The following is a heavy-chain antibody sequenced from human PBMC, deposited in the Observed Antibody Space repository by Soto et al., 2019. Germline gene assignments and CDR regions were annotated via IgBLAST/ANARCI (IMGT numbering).Heavy chain of an antibody. V-gene: IGHV3-7*05. J-gene: IGHJ4*02. Sequence: PGGSLRLSCAASGFTFSSYWMSWVRQAPGKGLEWVANIKQDGSEKYYVDSVKGRFTISRDNAKNSLYLQMNSLRAEDTAVYYCARDSLRVGWFSYYFGYWGQGTLVTVSS. CDR1: GFTFSSYW. D-gene: IGHD6-19*01. CDR2: IKQDGSEK. CDR3: ARDSLRVGWFSYYFGY.